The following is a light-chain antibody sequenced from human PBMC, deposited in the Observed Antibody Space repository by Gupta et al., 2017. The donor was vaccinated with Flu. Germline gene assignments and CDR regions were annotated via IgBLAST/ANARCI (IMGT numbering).Light chain of an antibody. CDR2: STT. CDR3: VDHLGTGMCG. V-gene: IGLV8-61*01. CDR1: PGPVTSKSY. J-gene: IGLJ3*02. Sequence: TVTLTSGLNPGPVTSKSYTSWYQQTPGQPPRRRISSTTIRSSGVPNRFSGSILGSKAALTITGAQAEDEADDYCVDHLGTGMCGFGGGTKLT.